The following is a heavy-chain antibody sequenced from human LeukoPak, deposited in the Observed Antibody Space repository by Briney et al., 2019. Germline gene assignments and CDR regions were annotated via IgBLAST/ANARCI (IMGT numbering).Heavy chain of an antibody. CDR1: GYSISSGYY. CDR2: IYHSGST. CDR3: ARARVGSGSYSSHYYYMDV. V-gene: IGHV4-38-2*02. J-gene: IGHJ6*03. D-gene: IGHD1-26*01. Sequence: PSETLSLACTVSGYSISSGYYWGWIRQPPGKGLEWIGSIYHSGSTYDNPSLKSRVTISVDTSKNQFSLKLSSVTAADTAVYYCARARVGSGSYSSHYYYMDVWGKGTTVTVSS.